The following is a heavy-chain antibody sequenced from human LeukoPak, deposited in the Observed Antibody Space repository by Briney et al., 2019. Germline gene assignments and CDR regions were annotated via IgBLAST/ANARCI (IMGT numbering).Heavy chain of an antibody. V-gene: IGHV3-48*03. CDR1: GFTSTSYE. CDR2: TRSRGGAF. Sequence: RGSLRLSCEDAGFTSTSYEMNWVRQAPGKGLGWIAYTRSRGGAFSYADSVKGRFTIARDNAKNSVYLEMNSLRADDTAVYYCARSARLMKGVVEVTALDDWGQGTLVTVSS. CDR3: ARSARLMKGVVEVTALDD. D-gene: IGHD3-3*01. J-gene: IGHJ4*02.